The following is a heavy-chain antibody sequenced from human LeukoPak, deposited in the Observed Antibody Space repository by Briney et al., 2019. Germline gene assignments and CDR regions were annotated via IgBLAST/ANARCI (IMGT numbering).Heavy chain of an antibody. V-gene: IGHV4-59*08. CDR3: ARRVTEGIPVNEGNWFDP. J-gene: IGHJ5*02. D-gene: IGHD2-2*01. CDR1: GDSISSSY. Sequence: PSETLSLTCTVSGDSISSSYWSWIRHSPGKGLEWIGRIYKDWSTIYNPSLKSRVTISIDTSRNQFSLKLTSVTAADTAVYYCARRVTEGIPVNEGNWFDPWGQGTLVTVSS. CDR2: IYKDWST.